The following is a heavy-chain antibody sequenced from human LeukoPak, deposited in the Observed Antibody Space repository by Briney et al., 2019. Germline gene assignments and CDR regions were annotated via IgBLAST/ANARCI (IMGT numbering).Heavy chain of an antibody. CDR1: GGSFSGYY. V-gene: IGHV4-34*01. CDR2: INHSGST. Sequence: KPSETLSLTCAVYGGSFSGYYWSWIRQPPGKGLEWIGEINHSGSTNYNPSLKSRVTISVDTSKNQSSLKLSSVTAADTAVYYCARGGYYGSGNDFRFDPWGQGTLVTVSS. CDR3: ARGGYYGSGNDFRFDP. D-gene: IGHD3-10*01. J-gene: IGHJ5*02.